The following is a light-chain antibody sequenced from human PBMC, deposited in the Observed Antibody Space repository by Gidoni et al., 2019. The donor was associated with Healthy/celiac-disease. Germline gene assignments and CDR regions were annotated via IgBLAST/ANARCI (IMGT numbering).Light chain of an antibody. V-gene: IGKV3-11*01. CDR2: DAS. J-gene: IGKJ1*01. Sequence: EIVLTHSPATLSFSPGERATLSCRASQSVSSYLAWYQQKPGKAPRLLIYDASNRATGIPARFSGSGSGTEFTLTISSLEPEDFAVYYCQQRSNWPGTFGQGTKVEIK. CDR1: QSVSSY. CDR3: QQRSNWPGT.